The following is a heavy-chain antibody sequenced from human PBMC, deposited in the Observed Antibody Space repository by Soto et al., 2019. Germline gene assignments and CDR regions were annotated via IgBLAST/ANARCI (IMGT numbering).Heavy chain of an antibody. CDR1: GFTFSDCA. Sequence: PGGSLRLSCAASGFTFSDCAMSWVRQAPGKGLEWVAALGGSGDVTFYADFVKGRFTISRDNSKDTLYLQMNSLRAEYTAVYYCANPRDDFRRGFTNCFDPWGRGTMGTASS. D-gene: IGHD3-3*01. CDR2: LGGSGDVT. V-gene: IGHV3-23*01. J-gene: IGHJ5*02. CDR3: ANPRDDFRRGFTNCFDP.